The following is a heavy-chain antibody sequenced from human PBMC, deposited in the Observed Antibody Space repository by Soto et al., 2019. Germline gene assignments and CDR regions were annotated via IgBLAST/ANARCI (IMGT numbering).Heavy chain of an antibody. CDR2: IYHSGST. V-gene: IGHV4-30-2*01. Sequence: SETLSLTCAVSGGSISSGGYSWSWIRQPPGKGLEWIGYIYHSGSTYYNPPLKSRVTISVDRSKNQFSLKLSSVAAADTAVYYCARESFGGEGSGYYYFDYCGQGPLVTVYS. D-gene: IGHD3-22*01. CDR3: ARESFGGEGSGYYYFDY. CDR1: GGSISSGGYS. J-gene: IGHJ4*02.